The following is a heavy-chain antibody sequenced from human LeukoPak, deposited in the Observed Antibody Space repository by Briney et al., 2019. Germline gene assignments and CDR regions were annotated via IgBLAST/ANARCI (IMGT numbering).Heavy chain of an antibody. V-gene: IGHV3-30*19. D-gene: IGHD3-10*01. J-gene: IGHJ4*02. CDR1: GFTFSSYG. Sequence: PGGSLRLSCAASGFTFSSYGMHWVRQAPGKGLEWVAVIWYDGSNKYYADSVKGRFTISRDNSKNTLYLQMNSLRAEDTAVYYCARDFGRRVFDYWGQGTLVTVSS. CDR3: ARDFGRRVFDY. CDR2: IWYDGSNK.